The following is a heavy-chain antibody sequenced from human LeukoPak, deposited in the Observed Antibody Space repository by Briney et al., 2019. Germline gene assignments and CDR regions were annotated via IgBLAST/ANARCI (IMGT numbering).Heavy chain of an antibody. CDR2: INPNSGGT. V-gene: IGHV1-2*02. CDR1: GYTFTGYY. J-gene: IGHJ4*02. CDR3: ARDKGVFSATMIGCDY. Sequence: ASVKVSCKASGYTFTGYYMHWVRQAPGQGLEWMGWINPNSGGTNYAQKFQGRVTMTRDTSISTACMELSRLRSDDTAVYYCARDKGVFSATMIGCDYWGQGTLVTVSS. D-gene: IGHD3-22*01.